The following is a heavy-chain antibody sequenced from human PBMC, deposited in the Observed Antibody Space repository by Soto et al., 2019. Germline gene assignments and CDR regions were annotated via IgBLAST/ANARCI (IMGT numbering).Heavy chain of an antibody. CDR2: IYPGDSDT. V-gene: IGHV5-51*01. CDR1: GYSFTSYW. J-gene: IGHJ6*02. Sequence: PGESLKISCKGSGYSFTSYWIGWVRQMPGKGLEWMGIIYPGDSDTRYSPSFQGQVTISADKSISTAYLQWSSLKASDTAMYYCAIFFYYGSSGYYYRDYDYGMDVRSQGTTVTGSS. D-gene: IGHD3-22*01. CDR3: AIFFYYGSSGYYYRDYDYGMDV.